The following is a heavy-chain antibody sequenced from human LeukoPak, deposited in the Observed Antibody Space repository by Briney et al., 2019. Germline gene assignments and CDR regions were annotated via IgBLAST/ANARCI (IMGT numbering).Heavy chain of an antibody. CDR3: ARDQSYGYGPHVDY. V-gene: IGHV1-46*01. J-gene: IGHJ4*02. D-gene: IGHD5-18*01. CDR1: GYTFTSYY. CDR2: INPSGGST. Sequence: GASVKVSCKASGYTFTSYYMHWVRQAPGQGLEWMGIINPSGGSTSYAQKLQGRVTMTTDTSTSTAYMELRSLRSDDTAVYYCARDQSYGYGPHVDYWGQGTLVTVSS.